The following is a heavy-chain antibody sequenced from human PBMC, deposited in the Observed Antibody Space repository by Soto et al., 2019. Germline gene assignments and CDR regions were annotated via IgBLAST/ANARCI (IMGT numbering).Heavy chain of an antibody. D-gene: IGHD4-17*01. CDR2: ISYDGSNK. Sequence: GGSLRLSCAASGFTFSSYTMHWVRQAPGKGLEWVAVISYDGSNKYYADSVKGRFTISRDNSKNTLYLQMNSLRAEDTAVYYCARDLDYVAADYFDYWGQGTLVTVSS. J-gene: IGHJ4*02. V-gene: IGHV3-30-3*01. CDR1: GFTFSSYT. CDR3: ARDLDYVAADYFDY.